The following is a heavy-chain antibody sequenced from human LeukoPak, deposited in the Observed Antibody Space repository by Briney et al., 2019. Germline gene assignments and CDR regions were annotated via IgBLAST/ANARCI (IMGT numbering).Heavy chain of an antibody. J-gene: IGHJ4*02. CDR2: ISAYNGNT. CDR3: ARASFRQPLSGGAGY. CDR1: GYTFTSYG. Sequence: GASVKVSCKASGYTFTSYGISWVRQAPGQGLEWMGWISAYNGNTNYAQKLQGRVTMTTDTSTSIAYMELRSLRSDDTAVYYCARASFRQPLSGGAGYWGQGTLVTVSS. V-gene: IGHV1-18*01. D-gene: IGHD2-8*02.